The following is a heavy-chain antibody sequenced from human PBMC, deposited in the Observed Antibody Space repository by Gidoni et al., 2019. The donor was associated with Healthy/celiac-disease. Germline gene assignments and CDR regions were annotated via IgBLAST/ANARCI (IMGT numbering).Heavy chain of an antibody. J-gene: IGHJ4*02. V-gene: IGHV3-23*01. CDR1: GLPHSTYS. CDR3: AKNTYYDFWSGYYHFDY. D-gene: IGHD3-3*01. CDR2: ISGSGGST. Sequence: EVQLLESGGGLVQHGGSLRLSCAASGLPHSTYSMRWVRQAPGTGLEWVAAISGSGGSTYYADSVKGRFTISRDNSKNTLYLQMNSLRAEDTAVYYCAKNTYYDFWSGYYHFDYWGQGTLVTVSS.